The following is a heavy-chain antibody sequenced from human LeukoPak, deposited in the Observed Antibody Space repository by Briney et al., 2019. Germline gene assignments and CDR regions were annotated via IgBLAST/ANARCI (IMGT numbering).Heavy chain of an antibody. CDR3: ARQTSGYSSSWTLYYYYMDV. Sequence: SETLSLTCTVSGGSISSSSYYWGWIRQPPGKGLEWIGSTYYSGSTYYNPSLKSRVTISVDTSKNQFSLKLSSVTAADTAVYYCARQTSGYSSSWTLYYYYMDVWGKGTTVTISS. V-gene: IGHV4-39*01. CDR2: TYYSGST. CDR1: GGSISSSSYY. D-gene: IGHD6-13*01. J-gene: IGHJ6*03.